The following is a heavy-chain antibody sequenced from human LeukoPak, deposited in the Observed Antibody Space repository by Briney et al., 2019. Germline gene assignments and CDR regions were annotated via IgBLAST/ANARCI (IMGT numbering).Heavy chain of an antibody. CDR2: INPNSGGT. V-gene: IGHV1-2*02. D-gene: IGHD6-13*01. CDR3: ATDGSSWYRPDYYYYMDV. J-gene: IGHJ6*03. Sequence: GASVKVSCKASGYTFTGYYMHWVRQAPGQGLEWMGWINPNSGGTNYAQKFQGRVTMTRDTSISTAYMELSRLRSDDTAVYYCATDGSSWYRPDYYYYMDVWGKGTTVTVSS. CDR1: GYTFTGYY.